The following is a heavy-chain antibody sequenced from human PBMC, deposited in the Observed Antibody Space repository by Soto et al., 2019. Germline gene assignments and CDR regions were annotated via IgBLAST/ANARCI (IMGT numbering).Heavy chain of an antibody. J-gene: IGHJ4*02. Sequence: QVQLQQWGAGLLKPSETLSLTCAVYGGSFSGYYWSWIRQPPGKGLEWIGEINHSGSTNYNPSLKSRVTIPGDTSKNQFSLKLSSVTAADTAVYYCARVETAARPSYFDYWGQGTLVTVSS. V-gene: IGHV4-34*01. CDR2: INHSGST. D-gene: IGHD6-25*01. CDR3: ARVETAARPSYFDY. CDR1: GGSFSGYY.